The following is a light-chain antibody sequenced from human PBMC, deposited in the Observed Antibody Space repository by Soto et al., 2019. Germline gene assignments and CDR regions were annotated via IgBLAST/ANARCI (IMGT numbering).Light chain of an antibody. V-gene: IGKV3-11*01. Sequence: EIVLTQSPATLSLSPGERATLSCRASQSVRTYLAWYQQKFGQPPRLLIYNASNSATGIPARFSGSGSATDFTLTISSLEPEDFAVYYCQQRSSWPLTFGQGTRLEIK. CDR3: QQRSSWPLT. J-gene: IGKJ5*01. CDR1: QSVRTY. CDR2: NAS.